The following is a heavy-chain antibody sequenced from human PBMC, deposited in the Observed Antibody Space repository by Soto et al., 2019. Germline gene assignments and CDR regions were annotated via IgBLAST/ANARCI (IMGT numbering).Heavy chain of an antibody. Sequence: WTWIRQPPGKGLEWLGCISYTGNTNYNPSLKSRDTISVDSSNNQFSLRLNSVTAADTALYYCARDRDYGDYDSWGQGTLVTVSS. CDR2: ISYTGNT. CDR3: ARDRDYGDYDS. J-gene: IGHJ4*02. V-gene: IGHV4-59*01. D-gene: IGHD4-17*01.